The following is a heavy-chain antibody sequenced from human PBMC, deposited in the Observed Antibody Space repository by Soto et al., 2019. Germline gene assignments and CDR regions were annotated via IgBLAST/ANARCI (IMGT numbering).Heavy chain of an antibody. D-gene: IGHD3-22*01. J-gene: IGHJ6*02. V-gene: IGHV1-3*01. CDR2: INHGNGNT. CDR1: GDKFNSYV. Sequence: GASVEVSSLASGDKFNSYVMHSVLQAPGQRLEWMGWINHGNGNTKYSQKFQGRVTITRDTSATKGYMELSSITSEDTAVYYCVRRPFTMLVAKDYFSAMDVWGHGTRVTVS. CDR3: VRRPFTMLVAKDYFSAMDV.